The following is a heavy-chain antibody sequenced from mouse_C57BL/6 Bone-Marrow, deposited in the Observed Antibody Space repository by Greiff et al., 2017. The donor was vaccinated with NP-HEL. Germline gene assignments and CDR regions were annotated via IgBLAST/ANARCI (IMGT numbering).Heavy chain of an antibody. D-gene: IGHD2-4*01. V-gene: IGHV1-74*01. CDR2: IHPSDSDT. CDR1: GYTFTSYW. CDR3: AMVYDYDVAWYFDV. J-gene: IGHJ1*03. Sequence: QVQLQQPGAELVKPGASVKVSCKASGYTFTSYWMHWVKQRPGQGLEWIGRIHPSDSDTNYNQKFKGKATLTVDKSSSTAYMQLSSLTSEDSAVYYCAMVYDYDVAWYFDVWGTGTTVTVSS.